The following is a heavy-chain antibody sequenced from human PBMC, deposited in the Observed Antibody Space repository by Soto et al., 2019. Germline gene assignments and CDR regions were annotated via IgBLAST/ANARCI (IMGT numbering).Heavy chain of an antibody. D-gene: IGHD3-22*01. CDR1: GVSRTDTRMG. Sequence: ESLPTLVNPTDTLTLTCSVSGVSRTDTRMGVSWIRQAPGKTLEWLAHIISNDDKAYSTSLKSRLTISKDTSKSQVVLRMTNMDPVDTGRYYCARALFYSDSDGYYFEFHYWGPGTLVTVS. J-gene: IGHJ4*02. V-gene: IGHV2-26*01. CDR2: IISNDDK. CDR3: ARALFYSDSDGYYFEFHY.